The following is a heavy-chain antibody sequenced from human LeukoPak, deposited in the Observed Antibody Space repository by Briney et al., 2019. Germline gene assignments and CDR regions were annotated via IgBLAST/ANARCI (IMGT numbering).Heavy chain of an antibody. CDR3: AKEALLSQLLYYPHDAFDI. Sequence: GGSLRLSCAASGFTFSSYAMSWVRQAPGKGLEWVSAISGSGGSTYYADSVEGRFTISRDNSKNTLYLQMNSLRAEDTAVYYCAKEALLSQLLYYPHDAFDIWGQGTMVTVSS. CDR2: ISGSGGST. CDR1: GFTFSSYA. V-gene: IGHV3-23*01. J-gene: IGHJ3*02. D-gene: IGHD2-2*02.